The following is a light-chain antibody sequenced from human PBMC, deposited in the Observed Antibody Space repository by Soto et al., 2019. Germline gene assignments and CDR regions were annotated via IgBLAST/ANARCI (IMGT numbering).Light chain of an antibody. V-gene: IGKV1-39*01. CDR3: HQTYSTPYT. CDR2: AAS. CDR1: QSISTY. J-gene: IGKJ2*01. Sequence: DLQMTQSPSSLSASVGDRVTITCRASQSISTYLNWYQQKPGKAPKLLISAASSLQSGVPSRFSGSGSGTDFSLTVSSLQPEDFATYYCHQTYSTPYTFGQGTKLEIK.